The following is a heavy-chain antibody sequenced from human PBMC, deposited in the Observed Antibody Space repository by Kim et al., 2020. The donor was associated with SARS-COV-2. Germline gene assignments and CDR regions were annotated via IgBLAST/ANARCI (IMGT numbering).Heavy chain of an antibody. D-gene: IGHD3-3*01. CDR3: ATAPAIFGVVIPDY. CDR2: FDPEDGET. V-gene: IGHV1-24*01. Sequence: AAVKVSCKVSGYTLIELSMHWVRQAPGKGLAWMGGFDPEDGETIYAQKFQGRVTMTEDTSTDTAYMELSSLRSEDTAVYYCATAPAIFGVVIPDYWGQGTLVTVSS. J-gene: IGHJ4*02. CDR1: GYTLIELS.